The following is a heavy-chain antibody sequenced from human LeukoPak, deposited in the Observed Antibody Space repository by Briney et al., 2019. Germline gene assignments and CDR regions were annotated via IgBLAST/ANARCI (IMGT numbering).Heavy chain of an antibody. J-gene: IGHJ4*02. CDR2: ISGSGGSP. D-gene: IGHD5-18*01. Sequence: GGSLRLSCEASGFTFGSFAMYWVRQAPGKGLDWIAGISGSGGSPHYADSVKGRFTISRDNSKNTVYLQINSLRAEDTAVYCCGKTTAGYSSGQKPAWPVDYWGQGTLVTVSS. V-gene: IGHV3-23*01. CDR3: GKTTAGYSSGQKPAWPVDY. CDR1: GFTFGSFA.